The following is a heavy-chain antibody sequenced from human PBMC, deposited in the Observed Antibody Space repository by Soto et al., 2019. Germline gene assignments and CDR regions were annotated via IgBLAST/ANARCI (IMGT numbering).Heavy chain of an antibody. D-gene: IGHD6-13*01. V-gene: IGHV3-33*01. Sequence: GGALRLSCAASGFTFSSYGMHWVRQAPGKGLEWVAVIWDDGSNKYYADSVKGRFTISRDNSKNTLYLQMNSLRAEDTAVYYCARGGVAAAGTLWLQAKAQYYYYYYGMDVWGPGTTVPVS. CDR2: IWDDGSNK. CDR1: GFTFSSYG. CDR3: ARGGVAAAGTLWLQAKAQYYYYYYGMDV. J-gene: IGHJ6*02.